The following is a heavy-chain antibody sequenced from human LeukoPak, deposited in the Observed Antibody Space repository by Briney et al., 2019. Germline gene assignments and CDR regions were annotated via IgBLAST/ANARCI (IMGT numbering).Heavy chain of an antibody. J-gene: IGHJ6*02. D-gene: IGHD3-22*01. V-gene: IGHV3-48*02. CDR3: ARGGSGYGDYYYFYAMDV. CDR1: GFTFSTYG. Sequence: GGSLRLSCAAPGFTFSTYGMNWVRQAPGKGLEWVSYISSSSHTIYYTDSVKGRFTISRDNAKNSLYLQMNSLRDEDSAVYYCARGGSGYGDYYYFYAMDVWGQGSTVTVSS. CDR2: ISSSSHTI.